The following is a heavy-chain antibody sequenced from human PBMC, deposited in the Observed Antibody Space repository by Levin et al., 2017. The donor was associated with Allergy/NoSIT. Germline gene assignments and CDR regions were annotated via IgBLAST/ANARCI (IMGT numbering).Heavy chain of an antibody. J-gene: IGHJ2*01. D-gene: IGHD6-19*01. CDR3: ARDSSGWPLLWYFDL. CDR1: GFTFSSYW. CDR2: IKQDGSEK. Sequence: GGSLRLSCAASGFTFSSYWMSWVRQAPGKGLEWVANIKQDGSEKYYVDSVKGRFTISRDNAKNSLYLQMNSLRAEDTAVYYCARDSSGWPLLWYFDLWGRGTLVTVSS. V-gene: IGHV3-7*01.